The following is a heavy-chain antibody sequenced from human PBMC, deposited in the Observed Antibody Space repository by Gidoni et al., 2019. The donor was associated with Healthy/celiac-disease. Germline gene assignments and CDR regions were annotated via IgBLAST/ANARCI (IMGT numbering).Heavy chain of an antibody. J-gene: IGHJ4*02. CDR3: ARARGLVGAKGY. CDR1: GGSFSGYY. V-gene: IGHV4-34*01. CDR2: INHSGST. Sequence: QVQLQQWGAGLLKPSETLSLTCAVYGGSFSGYYWSWIRQPPGKGLEWIGEINHSGSTNYNPSLKSRVTISVDTSKNQFSLKLSSVTAADTAVYYCARARGLVGAKGYWGQGTLVTVSS. D-gene: IGHD1-26*01.